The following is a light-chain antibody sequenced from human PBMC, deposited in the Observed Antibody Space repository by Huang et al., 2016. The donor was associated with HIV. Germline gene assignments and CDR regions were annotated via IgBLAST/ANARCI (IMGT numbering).Light chain of an antibody. J-gene: IGKJ4*01. V-gene: IGKV3-15*01. Sequence: EIVMTQSPATLSVSPGERATLSCRASQSVSTNLAWYQQKAGQAPRLLMYGTSTRATGVHARFSGSAYGTEFTLTISSLQSEDFSVYYCQQYNNWPPLTFGGGTRVEIK. CDR3: QQYNNWPPLT. CDR2: GTS. CDR1: QSVSTN.